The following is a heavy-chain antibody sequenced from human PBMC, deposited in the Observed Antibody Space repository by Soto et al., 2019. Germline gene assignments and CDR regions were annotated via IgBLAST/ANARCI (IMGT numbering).Heavy chain of an antibody. CDR2: IYYSGST. D-gene: IGHD3-3*01. V-gene: IGHV4-30-4*08. CDR3: ARQRFPYGMDV. Sequence: LSLTCSVSGGSISSAGYYWSWIRQPPGKGLEWIGYIYYSGSTYYNPSLKSRVTISVDTSKNQFSLKLSSVTAADTAVYYCARQRFPYGMDVWGQGTTVTVSS. CDR1: GGSISSAGYY. J-gene: IGHJ6*02.